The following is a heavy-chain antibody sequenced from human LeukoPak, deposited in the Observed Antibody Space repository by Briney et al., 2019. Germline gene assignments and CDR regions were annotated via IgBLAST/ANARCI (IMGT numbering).Heavy chain of an antibody. CDR1: GFTFTHYG. V-gene: IGHV3-23*01. J-gene: IGHJ4*02. CDR3: GRDSRWAQPDY. D-gene: IGHD5-24*01. CDR2: LTSSGAST. Sequence: GGSLRLSCAASGFTFTHYGMNWVRQAPGKGLEWVSGLTSSGASTYYADSVKGRFTISRDNSKNTVYLQINSLTAEDTAVYYCGRDSRWAQPDYWGQGTLVTVSS.